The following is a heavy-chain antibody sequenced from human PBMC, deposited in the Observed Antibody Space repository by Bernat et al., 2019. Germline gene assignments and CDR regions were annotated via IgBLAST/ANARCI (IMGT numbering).Heavy chain of an antibody. CDR3: VRERNYGEYVHFDY. V-gene: IGHV3-23*01. CDR2: ISGSGGST. J-gene: IGHJ4*02. Sequence: EVQLLESGGDSVQPGGSLRLSCAASGFTFSSYAMSWVRQAPGKGLEWVSAISGSGGSTYYADSVKGRLTISRDNSKNTLYLQMNSLRAEDTAVYYCVRERNYGEYVHFDYWGQGTLVTVSS. D-gene: IGHD4-17*01. CDR1: GFTFSSYA.